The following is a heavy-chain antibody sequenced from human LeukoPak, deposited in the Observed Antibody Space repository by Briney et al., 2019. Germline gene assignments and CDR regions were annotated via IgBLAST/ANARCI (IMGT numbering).Heavy chain of an antibody. D-gene: IGHD3-10*01. Sequence: GGSLRLSCTASGFTFGDYAMSWVRQAPGKGLEWVGFIRSKAYGGTKEYAASVKGRFTISRDDSKSIAHLQMNSLKTEDTAVYYCTRKSGRYYATGHDAFDIWDQGKMVTVSS. CDR3: TRKSGRYYATGHDAFDI. CDR2: IRSKAYGGTK. J-gene: IGHJ3*02. CDR1: GFTFGDYA. V-gene: IGHV3-49*04.